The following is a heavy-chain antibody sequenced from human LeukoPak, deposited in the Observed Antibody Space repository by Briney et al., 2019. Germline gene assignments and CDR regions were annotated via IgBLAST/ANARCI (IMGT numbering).Heavy chain of an antibody. Sequence: LAGGSLRLSCATSGFTFSRYDYNWVRQAPGKGLEWISYISISGVTKYYADAVRGRFTVSRDNARDSLYLQMDSLRVEDTATYYCTSHGSTYYFDYCGQGTQVTVS. V-gene: IGHV3-48*03. D-gene: IGHD5/OR15-5a*01. CDR1: GFTFSRYD. J-gene: IGHJ4*02. CDR3: TSHGSTYYFDY. CDR2: ISISGVTK.